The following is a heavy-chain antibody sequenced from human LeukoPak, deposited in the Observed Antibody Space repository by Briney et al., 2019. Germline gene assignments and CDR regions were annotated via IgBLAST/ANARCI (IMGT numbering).Heavy chain of an antibody. V-gene: IGHV4-59*01. CDR3: ARERDYYDSSGYYYYFDY. Sequence: SETLSLTCSVSGDSISSYYWSWIRQPPGKGLEWIGYIYYSGSTKYSPSLKSRVTISVNTSKTQFFLKLSSVTAADTAVYYCARERDYYDSSGYYYYFDYWGQGTLVTVSS. CDR2: IYYSGST. J-gene: IGHJ4*02. CDR1: GDSISSYY. D-gene: IGHD3-22*01.